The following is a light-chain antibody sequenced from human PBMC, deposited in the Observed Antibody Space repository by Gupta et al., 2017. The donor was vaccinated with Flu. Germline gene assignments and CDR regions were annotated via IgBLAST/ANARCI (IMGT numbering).Light chain of an antibody. Sequence: QSALTQPAYVYGSPGPSITISSPGLDSDVSRSDSVSWSQQHPDKAPKLIIYDVTKRPSGVSSRFSGSKSGNSASLTISGLQAEDETDYYCSSYTSGSTFYVFGTGTKVTVL. J-gene: IGLJ1*01. CDR1: DSDVSRSDS. CDR2: DVT. CDR3: SSYTSGSTFYV. V-gene: IGLV2-14*01.